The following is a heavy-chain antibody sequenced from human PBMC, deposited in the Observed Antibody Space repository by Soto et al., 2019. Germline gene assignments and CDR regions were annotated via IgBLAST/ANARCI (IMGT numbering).Heavy chain of an antibody. Sequence: EVQLVESGGGLVKPGGPLSLPLEPLGFPFGNAWRTWVRQAPGKGLEWVGRIKSKTDGGTTDYAAPVKGRFTISTDDSKNTLYLQMNSLKTEDTAVYYCTTSGVRGVINYWGQGTLVTVSS. J-gene: IGHJ4*02. CDR1: GFPFGNAW. CDR2: IKSKTDGGTT. CDR3: TTSGVRGVINY. V-gene: IGHV3-15*07. D-gene: IGHD3-10*01.